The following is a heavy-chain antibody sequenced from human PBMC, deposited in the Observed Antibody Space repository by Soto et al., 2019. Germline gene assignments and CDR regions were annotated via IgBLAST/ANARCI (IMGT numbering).Heavy chain of an antibody. CDR1: GGSFSGYY. Sequence: RSLTCAVYGGSFSGYYWSWIRQPPGKGLEWIGEINHSGSTNYNPSLKSRVTISVDTSKNQFSLKLSSVTAADTAVYYCARASTRRYYGSVIHTWGGIYGMDVGGQGTTV. D-gene: IGHD3-10*01. V-gene: IGHV4-34*01. CDR2: INHSGST. J-gene: IGHJ6*02. CDR3: ARASTRRYYGSVIHTWGGIYGMDV.